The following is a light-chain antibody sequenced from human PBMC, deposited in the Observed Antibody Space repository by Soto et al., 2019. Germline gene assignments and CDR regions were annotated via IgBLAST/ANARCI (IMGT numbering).Light chain of an antibody. CDR3: QQYGDWPLT. CDR1: QSVRSTY. V-gene: IGKV3-15*01. J-gene: IGKJ4*01. CDR2: GVS. Sequence: EIVMTQSPVTLSVSPGERATLSCRASQSVRSTYLAWHQQKPGQAPRLLIFGVSNRAAGIPARFSGSGSGTEFTLTMGSLQSEDFDVYYCQQYGDWPLTLGGGTNVDIK.